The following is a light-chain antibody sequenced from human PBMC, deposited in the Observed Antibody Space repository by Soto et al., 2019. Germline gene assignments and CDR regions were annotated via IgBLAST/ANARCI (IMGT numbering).Light chain of an antibody. Sequence: QSALTQPRSVSGSPGQSVTISCTGTNNDVGGYDYVSWYQQYPGKAPTYILYDVTKRPSGVPDRFSGSKSGNTASLTISGLQADDEADYYCCSYAGNYTFFGGGTKVTVL. CDR2: DVT. V-gene: IGLV2-11*01. J-gene: IGLJ2*01. CDR1: NNDVGGYDY. CDR3: CSYAGNYTF.